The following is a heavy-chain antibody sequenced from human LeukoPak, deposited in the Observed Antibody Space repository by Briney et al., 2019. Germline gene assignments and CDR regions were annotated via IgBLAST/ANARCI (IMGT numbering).Heavy chain of an antibody. V-gene: IGHV3-11*01. J-gene: IGHJ3*02. CDR3: ATDPSDCSGGSCYFRVPQREAFDI. Sequence: GGSLRLSCAASGFTFSDYYMSWIRQAPGKGLEWVSYISSSGSTIYYADSVKGRFTISRDNAKNSLYLQMNSLRAEDTAVYYCATDPSDCSGGSCYFRVPQREAFDIWGQGTMVTVSS. D-gene: IGHD2-15*01. CDR1: GFTFSDYY. CDR2: ISSSGSTI.